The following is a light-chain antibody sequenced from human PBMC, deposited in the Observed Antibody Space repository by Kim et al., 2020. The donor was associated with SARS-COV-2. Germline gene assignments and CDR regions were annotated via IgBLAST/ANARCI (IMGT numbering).Light chain of an antibody. CDR1: HNVRII. J-gene: IGKJ4*01. V-gene: IGKV3-11*01. CDR3: HQRGNWPPALT. Sequence: PGDGATLPCGASHNVRIILALSRQTPGQAPRPLLYDAAIRAAGIPDRFSGSGSGTDFTLTLGSLAPEDFAVYYCHQRGNWPPALTFGGGTKVDIK. CDR2: DAA.